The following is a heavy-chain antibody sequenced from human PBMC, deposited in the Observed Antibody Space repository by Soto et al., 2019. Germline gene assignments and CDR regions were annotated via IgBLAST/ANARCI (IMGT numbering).Heavy chain of an antibody. CDR3: ARSLFIGPGGYGYQYYGMDV. J-gene: IGHJ6*02. V-gene: IGHV1-2*04. Sequence: ASVKVSCKASGYTFTDYYLYWVRQAPGQGLEWMGWINPNSGATNYAQKFQGWVTMTRDTSISTAYMGVRRLKSDDTAVYYCARSLFIGPGGYGYQYYGMDVGGQGTTVTVSS. CDR1: GYTFTDYY. D-gene: IGHD5-18*01. CDR2: INPNSGAT.